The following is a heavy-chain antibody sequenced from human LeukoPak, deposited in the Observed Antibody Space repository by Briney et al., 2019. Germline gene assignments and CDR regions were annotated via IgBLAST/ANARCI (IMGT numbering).Heavy chain of an antibody. Sequence: PSETLSLTCTVSGGSISSYYWSWIRQPPGKGREWIGEINHSGSTNYNPSLKSRVTISVDTSKNQFSLKLSSVTAADTAVYYCARGGALADDNWFDPWGQGTLVTVSS. D-gene: IGHD1-26*01. J-gene: IGHJ5*02. V-gene: IGHV4-34*01. CDR3: ARGGALADDNWFDP. CDR2: INHSGST. CDR1: GGSISSYY.